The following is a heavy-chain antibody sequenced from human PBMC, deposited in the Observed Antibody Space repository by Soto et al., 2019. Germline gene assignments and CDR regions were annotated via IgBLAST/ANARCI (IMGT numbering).Heavy chain of an antibody. CDR2: IYYSGTS. CDR1: GGSISSYN. D-gene: IGHD2-21*02. J-gene: IGHJ3*02. Sequence: YETLSLTCTVSGGSISSYNWSWIRQPPGKGLEWIRYIYYSGTSNYSPSLKSRVTISVDTSKNQFSLKLSSVTAADTAVYYCASTHIVVVTDAFDICCRQTMVSVSS. CDR3: ASTHIVVVTDAFDI. V-gene: IGHV4-59*01.